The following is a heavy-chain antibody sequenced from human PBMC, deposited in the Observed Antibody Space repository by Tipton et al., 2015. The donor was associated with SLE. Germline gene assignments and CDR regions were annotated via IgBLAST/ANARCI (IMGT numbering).Heavy chain of an antibody. Sequence: PLRLSCAASGFTFSNAWMSWVRQAPGKGLECISYISTGGRSIYYADSVKGRFSTSRDNAQKSMYLQMKSLRTEDTAVYYCAKILSVREKALDYWGQGTLVTVSS. D-gene: IGHD2/OR15-2a*01. J-gene: IGHJ4*02. CDR2: ISTGGRSI. CDR3: AKILSVREKALDY. V-gene: IGHV3-11*04. CDR1: GFTFSNAW.